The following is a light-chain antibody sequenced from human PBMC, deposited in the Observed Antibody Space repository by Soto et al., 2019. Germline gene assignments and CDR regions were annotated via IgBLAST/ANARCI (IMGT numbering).Light chain of an antibody. V-gene: IGLV1-51*01. J-gene: IGLJ1*01. CDR2: DNN. Sequence: QSLLTQPPSVSASPGQMFTISFSGSNSNIGNNYVSWYQQLPGTAPKLLIYDNNNRPSGSPDRFSGSKSGTSATLGITGLQTGDEADYYCATWDSSLSVGVFGTGTKVTVL. CDR1: NSNIGNNY. CDR3: ATWDSSLSVGV.